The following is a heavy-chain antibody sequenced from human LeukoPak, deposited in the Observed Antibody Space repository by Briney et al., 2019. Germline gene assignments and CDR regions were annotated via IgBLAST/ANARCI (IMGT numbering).Heavy chain of an antibody. CDR1: GFTFSSFA. Sequence: GGSLRLSCAASGFTFSSFAMSWVRQTPGKGLDWVSAISGSGVNTYYAESVKGRFTISRDNSRDTLYLQMNTLRAEDTAVYYCMKEDSDSYGSGSYYNDDHWGQGTLVSVSS. V-gene: IGHV3-23*01. CDR2: ISGSGVNT. J-gene: IGHJ4*02. CDR3: MKEDSDSYGSGSYYNDDH. D-gene: IGHD3-10*01.